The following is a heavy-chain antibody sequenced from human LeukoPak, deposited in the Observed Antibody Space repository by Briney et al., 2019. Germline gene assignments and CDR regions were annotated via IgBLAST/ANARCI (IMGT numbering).Heavy chain of an antibody. Sequence: SETLSLICTVTGGYISSYSWSWIRQPPGKGLEWIGSIYHSGSTYYNPSLKSRVTISVDTSKNQFCLKLSSVTAADTAVYYCARAPRDYGGNSGLWGQGTLVTVSS. J-gene: IGHJ4*02. D-gene: IGHD4-23*01. CDR1: GGYISSYS. V-gene: IGHV4-38-2*02. CDR3: ARAPRDYGGNSGL. CDR2: IYHSGST.